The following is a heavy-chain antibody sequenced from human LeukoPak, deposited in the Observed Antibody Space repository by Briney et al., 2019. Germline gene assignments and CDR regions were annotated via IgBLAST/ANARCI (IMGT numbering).Heavy chain of an antibody. Sequence: PSETLSLTCAVSGGSISTYYWSWIRQPPGKGLEWIGYIHYSGSSNYNPSLKSRVTISLDTSKNQFSLKLSSVTAADTAVYYCARDGGSYLDWFDPWGQGTLVTVSS. J-gene: IGHJ5*02. V-gene: IGHV4-59*01. D-gene: IGHD1-26*01. CDR3: ARDGGSYLDWFDP. CDR2: IHYSGSS. CDR1: GGSISTYY.